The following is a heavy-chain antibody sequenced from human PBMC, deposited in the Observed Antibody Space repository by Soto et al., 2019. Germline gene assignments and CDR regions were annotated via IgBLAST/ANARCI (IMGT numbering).Heavy chain of an antibody. Sequence: ASVKVSCKASGYTYTSYGISWVRQAPGQGLEWMGWISGDNGNTNYAQKFLGRVTMTTDTPTTTAYMEMRSLRFDDTAVYYCAREDAGAAAKDHYPYGLDVWGQGTTVTVSS. V-gene: IGHV1-18*04. J-gene: IGHJ6*02. CDR3: AREDAGAAAKDHYPYGLDV. D-gene: IGHD6-13*01. CDR1: GYTYTSYG. CDR2: ISGDNGNT.